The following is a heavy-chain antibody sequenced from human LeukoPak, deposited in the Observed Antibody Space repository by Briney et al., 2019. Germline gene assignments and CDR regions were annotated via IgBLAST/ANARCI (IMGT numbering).Heavy chain of an antibody. J-gene: IGHJ6*02. D-gene: IGHD1-7*01. CDR3: ARDSGRGPRLGLIYGMDV. V-gene: IGHV3-11*01. CDR2: ISSSGSTI. CDR1: GFTFSDYY. Sequence: PGGSLRLSCAASGFTFSDYYMSWIRQAPGKGLEWVSYISSSGSTIYYADSVKGRFTISRDNAKNSLYLQMNSLRAEDTAVYYCARDSGRGPRLGLIYGMDVWGQGTTVTVSS.